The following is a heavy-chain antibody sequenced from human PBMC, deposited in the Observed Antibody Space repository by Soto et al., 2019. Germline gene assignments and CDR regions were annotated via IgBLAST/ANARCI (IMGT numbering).Heavy chain of an antibody. D-gene: IGHD2-2*01. CDR1: GGTFNNYV. Sequence: QVQLVQSGGEVKKPGSSVKVSCKASGGTFNNYVVNWVRQAPGQGFEWMGGILPIFATANYAQKFQGRVTITADKSTSTAYMELTSLRSEDTAVYYCAGRCDSTTCLGHFDYWGQGTLVTVAS. CDR3: AGRCDSTTCLGHFDY. J-gene: IGHJ4*02. CDR2: ILPIFATA. V-gene: IGHV1-69*06.